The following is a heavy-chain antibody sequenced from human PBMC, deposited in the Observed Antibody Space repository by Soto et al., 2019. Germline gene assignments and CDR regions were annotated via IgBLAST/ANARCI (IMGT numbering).Heavy chain of an antibody. V-gene: IGHV1-69*13. Sequence: SVKISCKASGGTFSSYAISWVRQAPGQGLEWMGGIIPIFGTANYAQKFQGRVTITADESTSTAYMELSSLRSEDTAVYYCARDSPDWNYRPLYGMEVWGEGTTVTVS. CDR2: IIPIFGTA. D-gene: IGHD1-7*01. CDR3: ARDSPDWNYRPLYGMEV. J-gene: IGHJ6*02. CDR1: GGTFSSYA.